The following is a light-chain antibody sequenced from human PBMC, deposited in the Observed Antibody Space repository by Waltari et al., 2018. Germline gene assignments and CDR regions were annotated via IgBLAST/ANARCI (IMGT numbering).Light chain of an antibody. CDR2: GTS. CDR1: NSFSSDY. V-gene: IGKV3-20*01. J-gene: IGKJ1*01. Sequence: EIVLTQSPGTLSLSPGDRATISSSTTNSFSSDYLAWYQQRPGQAPRLLISGTSSRATGIPDRFSGSGSGTDFTLTISRLEPEDFAVYYCLQYDTSPTTFGQGTKVDI. CDR3: LQYDTSPTT.